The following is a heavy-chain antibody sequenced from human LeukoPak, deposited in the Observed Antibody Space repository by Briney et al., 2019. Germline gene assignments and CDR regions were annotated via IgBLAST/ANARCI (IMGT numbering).Heavy chain of an antibody. Sequence: ASVKVSCKASGYTFTSYDINWVRQATGQGLEWMGWMNPNSGNTGYAQKFQGRVTMTRNTSISTAYMELSSLRSEDTAVYYGAKTMVRFDLIKRVLFDPWGQGTLVTVSS. J-gene: IGHJ5*02. CDR1: GYTFTSYD. V-gene: IGHV1-8*01. CDR3: AKTMVRFDLIKRVLFDP. D-gene: IGHD3-10*01. CDR2: MNPNSGNT.